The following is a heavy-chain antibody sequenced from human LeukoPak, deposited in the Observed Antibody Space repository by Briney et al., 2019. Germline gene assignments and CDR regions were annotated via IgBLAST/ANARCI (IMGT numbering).Heavy chain of an antibody. CDR1: GYTFTSYY. D-gene: IGHD2-15*01. CDR2: INPSGGST. Sequence: GASVKVSCKASGYTFTSYYMHWVRQAPGQGLEWMGIINPSGGSTSYAQKFQGRVTMTRDTSISTVYMELSRLRFDDTAVYSCARDGDIQFGFDPWGQGTLVTVSS. J-gene: IGHJ5*02. V-gene: IGHV1-46*01. CDR3: ARDGDIQFGFDP.